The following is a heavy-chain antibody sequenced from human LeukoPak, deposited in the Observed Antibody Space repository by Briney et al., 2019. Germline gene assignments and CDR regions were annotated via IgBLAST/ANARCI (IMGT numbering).Heavy chain of an antibody. Sequence: SETPSLTCAVSGYSISSGYYWGWIRQPPGKGLEWIGSIYHSGSTYYNPSLKSRVTISVDTSKNQFSLKLSSVTAADTAVYYCARSSRPTRYYYMDVWGKGTTVTVSS. CDR1: GYSISSGYY. J-gene: IGHJ6*03. CDR2: IYHSGST. CDR3: ARSSRPTRYYYMDV. V-gene: IGHV4-38-2*01.